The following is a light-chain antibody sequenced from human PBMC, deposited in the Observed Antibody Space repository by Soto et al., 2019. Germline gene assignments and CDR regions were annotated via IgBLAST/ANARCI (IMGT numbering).Light chain of an antibody. V-gene: IGLV2-8*01. CDR2: EVT. J-gene: IGLJ1*01. Sequence: QSALTQPPSASGSPGQSLTISCTGTSSDVGFYNFVSWYQQRPGKAPKLVIYEVTKRPSGVPDRFSGSKSGSTASLTVSGLQPDDEAHYYCASYAGTRLFVFGSGTKVTV. CDR1: SSDVGFYNF. CDR3: ASYAGTRLFV.